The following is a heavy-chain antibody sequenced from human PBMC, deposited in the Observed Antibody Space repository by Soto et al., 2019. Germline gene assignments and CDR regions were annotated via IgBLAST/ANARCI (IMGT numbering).Heavy chain of an antibody. Sequence: QLQLVQSGAEEKKPEASVKVSCKASGYTFTGYAMHWVRQAPGQRLEWMGWINAGNGNTKYSQKFQGRVTITRDTSASTAYMELSSLRSEDTAVYYCARAVAVPADFDYWGQGTLVTVSS. CDR1: GYTFTGYA. J-gene: IGHJ4*02. D-gene: IGHD6-19*01. CDR3: ARAVAVPADFDY. CDR2: INAGNGNT. V-gene: IGHV1-3*05.